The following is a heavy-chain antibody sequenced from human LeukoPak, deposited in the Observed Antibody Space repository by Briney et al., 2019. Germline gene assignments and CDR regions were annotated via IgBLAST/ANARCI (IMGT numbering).Heavy chain of an antibody. CDR3: AKDLLITYYYGSGSYPPLDY. Sequence: SGGSLRLSCAASGFTFSSYAMHWVRQAPGKGLEWVAVISYDGSNKYYADSVKGRFTISRDNSKNTLYLQMNSLRAEDTAVYYCAKDLLITYYYGSGSYPPLDYWGQGTLVTVSS. CDR2: ISYDGSNK. J-gene: IGHJ4*02. D-gene: IGHD3-10*01. V-gene: IGHV3-30*04. CDR1: GFTFSSYA.